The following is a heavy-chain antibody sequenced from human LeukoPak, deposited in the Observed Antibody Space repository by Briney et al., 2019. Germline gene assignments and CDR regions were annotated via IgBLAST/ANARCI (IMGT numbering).Heavy chain of an antibody. J-gene: IGHJ4*02. V-gene: IGHV3-23*01. CDR1: GFTFSSYG. CDR2: ISGGGGST. Sequence: GGSLRLSCEASGFTFSSYGMSWVRQAPGKGLEWVSSISGGGGSTYDAGSVKGRFTISRDNSKNTLYLQMNSLRAEDTAVYYCAKAQGVTMAPFDYWGQGTLVTVSS. CDR3: AKAQGVTMAPFDY. D-gene: IGHD3-10*01.